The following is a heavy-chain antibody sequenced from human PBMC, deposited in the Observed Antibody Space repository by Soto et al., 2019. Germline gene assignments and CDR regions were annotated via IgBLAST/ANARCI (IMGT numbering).Heavy chain of an antibody. V-gene: IGHV4-34*01. CDR1: GGSLSGYY. D-gene: IGHD3-10*01. CDR2: IDHTGSA. J-gene: IGHJ4*02. Sequence: QVQLQQWGAGLLKPSETLSLTCAVYGGSLSGYYWSWIRQPPQKCLEWIGEIDHTGSANYNPSLKSGFTISVDTSKNQFSLNLNSVTAADTAVYYCARGSLGGSGTCYFDYWGQGTLVTVSS. CDR3: ARGSLGGSGTCYFDY.